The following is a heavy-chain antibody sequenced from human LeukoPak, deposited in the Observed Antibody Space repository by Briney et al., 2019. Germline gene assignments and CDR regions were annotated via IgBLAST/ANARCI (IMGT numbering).Heavy chain of an antibody. J-gene: IGHJ4*02. D-gene: IGHD4-17*01. CDR3: AKTYGHFDD. CDR2: INSDGSTT. V-gene: IGHV3-74*01. Sequence: GGSLRLSCAASGFTSSSNWMHWVRQAPGKGLVWVSRINSDGSTTNYADSVRGRFTISRDNAKNSLYLQMTSLRVEDTAVYYCAKTYGHFDDWGQGTLVTVSS. CDR1: GFTSSSNW.